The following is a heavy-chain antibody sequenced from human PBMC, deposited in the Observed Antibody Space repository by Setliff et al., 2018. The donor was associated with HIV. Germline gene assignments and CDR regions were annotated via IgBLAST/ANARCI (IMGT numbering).Heavy chain of an antibody. CDR3: APLVGATGAPSY. J-gene: IGHJ4*02. V-gene: IGHV3-48*03. D-gene: IGHD1-26*01. CDR1: GFTFSSYE. CDR2: ISTSGNRI. Sequence: GGSLRLSCAASGFTFSSYEMNWVRQAPGKGLEWVSYISTSGNRIHYADSVKGRFTISRDNAKNSLYLQMGSLRAEDTAVYYCAPLVGATGAPSYWGQGTQVTVSS.